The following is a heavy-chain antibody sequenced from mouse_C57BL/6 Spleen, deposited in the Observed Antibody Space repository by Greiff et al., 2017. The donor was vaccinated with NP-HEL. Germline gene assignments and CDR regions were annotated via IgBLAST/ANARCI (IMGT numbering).Heavy chain of an antibody. V-gene: IGHV2-6-1*01. CDR2: IWSDGST. CDR1: GFSLTSYG. CDR3: ARHASYDGYYDWFAY. Sequence: VQGVESGPGLVAPSQSLSITCTVSGFSLTSYGVHWVRQPPGKGLEWLVVIWSDGSTTYNSALKSRLSISKDNSKSQVFLKMNSLQTDDTAMYYCARHASYDGYYDWFAYWGQGTLVTVSA. D-gene: IGHD2-3*01. J-gene: IGHJ3*01.